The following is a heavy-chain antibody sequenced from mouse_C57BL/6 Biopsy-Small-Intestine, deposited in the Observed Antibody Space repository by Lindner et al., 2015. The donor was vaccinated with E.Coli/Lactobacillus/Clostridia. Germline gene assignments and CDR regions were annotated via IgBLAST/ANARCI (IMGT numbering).Heavy chain of an antibody. V-gene: IGHV1-63*01. J-gene: IGHJ2*01. D-gene: IGHD2-3*01. Sequence: VQLQESGAELVRPGTSVKMSCKASGYTFTNYWISWAKQRPGHGLERIGDIYPGGGYTNYNEKFKGKATLTADKSSSTAYMQFSSLTSEDSAIYYCARSIYEYFDYWGQGTTLTVSS. CDR3: ARSIYEYFDY. CDR1: GYTFTNYW. CDR2: IYPGGGYT.